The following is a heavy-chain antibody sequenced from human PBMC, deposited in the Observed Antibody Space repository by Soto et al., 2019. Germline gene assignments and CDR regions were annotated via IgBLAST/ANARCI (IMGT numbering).Heavy chain of an antibody. CDR1: GFTFSSYA. Sequence: GGSLRLSCAASGFTFSSYAMSWVRQAPGKGLEWVSAISGSGGSTYYADSVKGRFTISRDNSKNTLYLQMNSLRAEDTAVYYCAKDQDGDYVQGIFDYWGQGTLVTVSS. J-gene: IGHJ4*02. V-gene: IGHV3-23*01. CDR3: AKDQDGDYVQGIFDY. D-gene: IGHD4-17*01. CDR2: ISGSGGST.